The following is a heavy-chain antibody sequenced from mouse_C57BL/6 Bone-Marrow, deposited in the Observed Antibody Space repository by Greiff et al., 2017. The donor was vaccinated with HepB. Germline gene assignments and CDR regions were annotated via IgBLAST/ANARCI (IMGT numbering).Heavy chain of an antibody. CDR1: GFTFNTYA. V-gene: IGHV10-3*01. J-gene: IGHJ4*01. D-gene: IGHD1-1*01. Sequence: EVMLVESGGGLVQPKGSLKLSCAASGFTFNTYAMHWVRQAPGKGLEWVARIRSKSSNYATYYADSVKDRFTISRDDSQSMLYLQMNNLKTEDTAMYYCVRDPSTVVPNYYAMDYWGQGTSVTVSS. CDR2: IRSKSSNYAT. CDR3: VRDPSTVVPNYYAMDY.